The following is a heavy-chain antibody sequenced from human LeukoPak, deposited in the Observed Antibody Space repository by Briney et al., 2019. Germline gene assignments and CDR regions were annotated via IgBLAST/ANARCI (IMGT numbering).Heavy chain of an antibody. V-gene: IGHV1-2*04. CDR3: AREGGDY. D-gene: IGHD3-16*01. CDR1: GFIFNHYG. CDR2: INPNSGGT. Sequence: APVKVSCTASGFIFNHYGFTWVRQAPGQGLEWMGWINPNSGGTNYAQKFQGWVTMTRDTSVSTAYMELSRLRSDDTAVYYCAREGGDYWGQGTLVTVSS. J-gene: IGHJ4*02.